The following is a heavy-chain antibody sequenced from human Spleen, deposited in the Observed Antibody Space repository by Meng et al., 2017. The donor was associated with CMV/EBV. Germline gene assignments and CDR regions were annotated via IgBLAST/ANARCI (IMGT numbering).Heavy chain of an antibody. D-gene: IGHD2/OR15-2a*01. CDR1: GYIFTSYG. Sequence: ASVKVSCKASGYIFTSYGISWVRQAPGQGLEWMGWISAYNGYTNYAQKLQDRVTMTTDTSTSTAYMELRSLRSDDTAVYYCARDEAEYCNGVYCHDDRNEFWGQGTLVTVSS. CDR2: ISAYNGYT. J-gene: IGHJ4*02. V-gene: IGHV1-18*01. CDR3: ARDEAEYCNGVYCHDDRNEF.